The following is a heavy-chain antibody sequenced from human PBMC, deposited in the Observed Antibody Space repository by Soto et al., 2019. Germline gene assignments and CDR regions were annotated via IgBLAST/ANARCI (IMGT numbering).Heavy chain of an antibody. Sequence: ASVKVSCKASGYTFTSYDINWVRQATGQGPEWMGWMNPNSGNTGYAQKFQGRVTMTRNTSISTAYMELSSLRSEDTAVYYCARVPIAAAGTIDPWGQGTLVTVSS. CDR2: MNPNSGNT. J-gene: IGHJ5*02. CDR1: GYTFTSYD. CDR3: ARVPIAAAGTIDP. V-gene: IGHV1-8*01. D-gene: IGHD6-13*01.